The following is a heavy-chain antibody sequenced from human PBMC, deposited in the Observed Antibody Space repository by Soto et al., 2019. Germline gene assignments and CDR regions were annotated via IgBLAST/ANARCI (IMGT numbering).Heavy chain of an antibody. CDR1: GFTVSSNY. Sequence: GGSLRLSCAASGFTVSSNYMSWVRQAPGKGLEWVSTISGSGFNTYYADSVKGRFTISRDNAKNSLYLQMNSLRDEDTAVYYCARDRGQWLDNRFDPWGQGTPVTVSS. V-gene: IGHV3-48*02. J-gene: IGHJ5*02. D-gene: IGHD6-19*01. CDR2: ISGSGFNT. CDR3: ARDRGQWLDNRFDP.